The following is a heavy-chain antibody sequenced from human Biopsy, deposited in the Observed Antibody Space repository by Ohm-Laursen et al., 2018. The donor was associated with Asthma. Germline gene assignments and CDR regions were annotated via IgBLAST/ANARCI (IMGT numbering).Heavy chain of an antibody. D-gene: IGHD3-3*01. CDR1: RGSLRVYV. V-gene: IGHV4-34*01. CDR3: ASGPEWYGLDV. CDR2: SNQGGSP. J-gene: IGHJ6*02. Sequence: SDTLSLTCGVYRGSLRVYVWSWIRQPPGKGLEWIGESNQGGSPTFNPSLKSRVTISRDTSKNQLSLKLRSVTAADTAVYYCASGPEWYGLDVWGQGITVTVSS.